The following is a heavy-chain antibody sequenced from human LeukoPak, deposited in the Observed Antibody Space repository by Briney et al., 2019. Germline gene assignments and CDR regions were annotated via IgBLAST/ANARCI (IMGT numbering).Heavy chain of an antibody. CDR2: IYYSGST. Sequence: PSETLSLTCTVSGGSISSSSYYWGWIRQPPGKGLEWIGSIYYSGSTYYNPSLKSRVTISVDTSKNQSSLKLSSVTAADTAVYYCARSYSSSWYDYWGQGTLVTVSS. V-gene: IGHV4-39*07. CDR1: GGSISSSSYY. CDR3: ARSYSSSWYDY. D-gene: IGHD6-13*01. J-gene: IGHJ4*02.